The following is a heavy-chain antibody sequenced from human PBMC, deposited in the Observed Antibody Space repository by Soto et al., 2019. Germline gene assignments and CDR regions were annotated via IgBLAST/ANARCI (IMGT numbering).Heavy chain of an antibody. CDR1: NDSIRSGTYY. CDR3: ATGRADSGWYEEHF. CDR2: LSYLGTT. J-gene: IGHJ4*02. V-gene: IGHV4-39*01. Sequence: SETLSLTCTVSNDSIRSGTYYWAWIRQPPGRGLEWIGSLSYLGTTDYNPSLKSRVTISKDASKNQFSLKLTSMTAADTAVYYCATGRADSGWYEEHFWGQGXLVTVSS. D-gene: IGHD6-19*01.